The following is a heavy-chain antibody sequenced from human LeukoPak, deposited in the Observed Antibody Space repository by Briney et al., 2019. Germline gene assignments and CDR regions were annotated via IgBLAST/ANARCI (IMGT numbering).Heavy chain of an antibody. CDR1: GGTFSSYA. Sequence: GASVTVSCTASGGTFSSYAISWVRQAPGQGLEWMGGIIPIFGTANYAQKFQGRVTITADESTSTAYMELSSLRSEDTAVYYCARSSSWYSGFDYWGQGTLVTVSS. V-gene: IGHV1-69*13. CDR3: ARSSSWYSGFDY. D-gene: IGHD6-13*01. CDR2: IIPIFGTA. J-gene: IGHJ4*02.